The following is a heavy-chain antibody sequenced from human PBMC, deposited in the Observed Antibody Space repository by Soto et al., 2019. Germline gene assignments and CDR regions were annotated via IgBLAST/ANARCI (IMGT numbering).Heavy chain of an antibody. J-gene: IGHJ4*02. Sequence: GGSLRLSCAASGFTFNSYWMRWVRQAPGKGLEWVANVKQDGSEKHYVDSVKGRFTISRDNAKNLVFLQMNSLRDEDTAVYYCARAPRSSSWYVSEDYWGQGTLVTVSS. CDR1: GFTFNSYW. V-gene: IGHV3-7*01. CDR2: VKQDGSEK. CDR3: ARAPRSSSWYVSEDY. D-gene: IGHD6-13*01.